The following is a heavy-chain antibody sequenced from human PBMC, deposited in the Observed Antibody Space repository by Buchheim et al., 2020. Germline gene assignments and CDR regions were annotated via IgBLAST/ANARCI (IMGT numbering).Heavy chain of an antibody. V-gene: IGHV4-34*01. CDR2: INHSGST. Sequence: QAQLQQWGAGLLKPSETLSLTCAVYGGSFSGYYWNWIRQPPGKGLEWIGEINHSGSTNYNPSLKSRVTISVDTSKNQFSLKLNSETAADTAVYYCARAYNYGYPYWGQGTL. CDR1: GGSFSGYY. CDR3: ARAYNYGYPY. J-gene: IGHJ4*02. D-gene: IGHD5-18*01.